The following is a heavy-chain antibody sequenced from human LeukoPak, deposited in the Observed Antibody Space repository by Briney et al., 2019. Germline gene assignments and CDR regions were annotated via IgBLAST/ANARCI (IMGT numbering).Heavy chain of an antibody. J-gene: IGHJ1*01. CDR3: AKLLGYCSGGSCYFEYFQH. V-gene: IGHV3-23*01. CDR1: GVTFSSYA. CDR2: ISGRGDST. Sequence: GGSLRLSCAASGVTFSSYAMSWVRQAPGKGLEWVSTISGRGDSTYYADTVNGRFTISRDNSKNTLYLQMNSLRAEDTAVYYCAKLLGYCSGGSCYFEYFQHWGQGTLVTVSS. D-gene: IGHD2-15*01.